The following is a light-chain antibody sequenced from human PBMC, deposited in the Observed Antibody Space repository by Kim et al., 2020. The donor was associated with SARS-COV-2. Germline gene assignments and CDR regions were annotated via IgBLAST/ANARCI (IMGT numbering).Light chain of an antibody. CDR3: QQRSNWPLT. J-gene: IGKJ4*01. CDR1: QSVSSY. Sequence: EIVLTQSPATLSLSPGERATLSCRASQSVSSYLAWYQQKPGQAPRLLIYDASNRATGIPARFSGSGSGTDFTLTINSLEPEDFALYYCQQRSNWPLTFGGGTKVDIK. CDR2: DAS. V-gene: IGKV3-11*01.